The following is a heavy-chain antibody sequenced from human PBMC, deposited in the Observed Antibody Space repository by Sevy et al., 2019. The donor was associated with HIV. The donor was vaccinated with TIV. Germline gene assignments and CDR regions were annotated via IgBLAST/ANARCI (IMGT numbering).Heavy chain of an antibody. Sequence: GGSLRLSCAASGFTFSRNAMSWVRQAPGKGLEWASGITGRGGSTYNADTVKGRFTISRDNSKNTLYLQMNNMRVEDTAVYYCAKVGYCSSTSCNRIYYSMDVWGRGTTVTVSS. CDR3: AKVGYCSSTSCNRIYYSMDV. J-gene: IGHJ6*02. CDR2: ITGRGGST. CDR1: GFTFSRNA. V-gene: IGHV3-23*01. D-gene: IGHD2-2*03.